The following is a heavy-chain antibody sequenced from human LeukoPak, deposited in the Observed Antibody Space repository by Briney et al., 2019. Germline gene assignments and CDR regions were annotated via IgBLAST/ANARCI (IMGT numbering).Heavy chain of an antibody. CDR2: IYYSGST. CDR1: GGSISSSSYY. V-gene: IGHV4-39*01. Sequence: SETLSLTCTVSGGSISSSSYYWGWIRQPPGKGLEWIGSIYYSGSTYYNPSLKSRVTISVDTSKNQFSLKLSSVTAADTAVYYCARVRYGDYRWVDYWGQGTLVTVSS. J-gene: IGHJ4*02. D-gene: IGHD4-17*01. CDR3: ARVRYGDYRWVDY.